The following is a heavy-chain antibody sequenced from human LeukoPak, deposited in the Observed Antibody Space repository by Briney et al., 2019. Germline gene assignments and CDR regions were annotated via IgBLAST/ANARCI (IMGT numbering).Heavy chain of an antibody. Sequence: PSETLSLTCAVYGGSFSGYYWSWIRQPPGKGLEWIGESNHSGSTYYNPSLKSRVTISVDTSKNQFSLKLSSVTAADTAVYYCARDIRYSFNWFDPWGQGTLVTVSS. J-gene: IGHJ5*02. CDR1: GGSFSGYY. V-gene: IGHV4-34*01. CDR2: SNHSGST. D-gene: IGHD5-18*01. CDR3: ARDIRYSFNWFDP.